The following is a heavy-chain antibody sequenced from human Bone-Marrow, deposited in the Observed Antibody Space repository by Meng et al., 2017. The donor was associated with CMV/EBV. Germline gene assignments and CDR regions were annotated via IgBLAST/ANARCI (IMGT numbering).Heavy chain of an antibody. CDR1: GFTFSSYW. J-gene: IGHJ4*02. CDR3: ARLYDFWSGYSPSYYFDN. V-gene: IGHV3-7*01. Sequence: GESLKISCAASGFTFSSYWMSWVRQAPGKGLEWVANIKQDGSEKYYVDSVKGRFTISRDNAKNSLYLQMNSLRAEDTAVYYCARLYDFWSGYSPSYYFDNWGQGTLVTVSS. D-gene: IGHD3-3*01. CDR2: IKQDGSEK.